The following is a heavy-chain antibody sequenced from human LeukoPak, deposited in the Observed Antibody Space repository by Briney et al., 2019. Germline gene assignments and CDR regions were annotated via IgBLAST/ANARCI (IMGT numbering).Heavy chain of an antibody. D-gene: IGHD1-14*01. CDR3: AKERGMQFPYYKNV. CDR2: ITGSGGNT. Sequence: LPGGSLRLSCAASGFTFNNYAMTWVRQAPGQGLEWVSIITGSGGNTYYADSVKGRFIISRDNSKNTLYLQMNSLRVEDTAIYYCAKERGMQFPYYKNVWGKGTRVTVSS. V-gene: IGHV3-23*01. J-gene: IGHJ6*03. CDR1: GFTFNNYA.